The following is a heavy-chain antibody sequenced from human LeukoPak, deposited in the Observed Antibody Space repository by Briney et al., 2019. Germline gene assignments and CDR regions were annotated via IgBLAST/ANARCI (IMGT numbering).Heavy chain of an antibody. CDR3: ARGGIYSSSWYSDYYGMDV. CDR2: FDPEDGET. J-gene: IGHJ6*02. Sequence: GASVKVSCKVSGYTLTELSMHWVRQAPGKGLEWMGGFDPEDGETIYAQKFQGRVTMTEDTSTDTAYMELSSLRSEDTAVYYCARGGIYSSSWYSDYYGMDVWGQGTTVTVSS. V-gene: IGHV1-24*01. CDR1: GYTLTELS. D-gene: IGHD6-13*01.